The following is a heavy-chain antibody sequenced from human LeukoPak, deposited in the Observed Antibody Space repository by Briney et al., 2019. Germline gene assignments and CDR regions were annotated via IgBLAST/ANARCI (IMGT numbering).Heavy chain of an antibody. V-gene: IGHV3-30-3*01. J-gene: IGHJ5*02. CDR1: GFTFGSYA. CDR2: ISYDGSNK. Sequence: GGSLRLSCAASGFTFGSYAMHWVRQAPGKGLEWVAVISYDGSNKYYADSVKGRFTISRDNSKNTLYLQMNSLRAEDTAVYYCARSVYSHGRYYYDSSSPNNWFDPWGQGTLVTVSS. D-gene: IGHD3-22*01. CDR3: ARSVYSHGRYYYDSSSPNNWFDP.